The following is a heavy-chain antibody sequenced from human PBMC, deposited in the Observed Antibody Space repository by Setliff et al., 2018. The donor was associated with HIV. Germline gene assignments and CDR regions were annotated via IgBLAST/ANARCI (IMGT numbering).Heavy chain of an antibody. CDR2: IRGKPSGGTT. J-gene: IGHJ4*02. CDR1: GFTFNNYA. V-gene: IGHV3-49*04. D-gene: IGHD2-21*01. CDR3: TTGTRLVD. Sequence: SLRLSCAASGFTFNNYAIHWVRQAPGKGLEWVGFIRGKPSGGTTEYAASVKGRFTISRDDSKNTLYLQMNSLKTEDTALYYCTTGTRLVDWGPGTLVTVSS.